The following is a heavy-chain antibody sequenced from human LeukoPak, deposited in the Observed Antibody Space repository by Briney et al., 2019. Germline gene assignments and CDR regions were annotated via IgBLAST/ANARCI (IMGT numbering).Heavy chain of an antibody. CDR1: GGSFSGYC. D-gene: IGHD1-7*01. Sequence: KTSETLSLTCAVYGGSFSGYCWSWIRQPPGKGLEWIGEINHSGSTNYNPSLKSRVTISVDTSKNQFSLKLSSVTAADTAVYYCARGSPWATTLTLYYFDYWGQGTLVTVSS. J-gene: IGHJ4*02. CDR2: INHSGST. V-gene: IGHV4-34*01. CDR3: ARGSPWATTLTLYYFDY.